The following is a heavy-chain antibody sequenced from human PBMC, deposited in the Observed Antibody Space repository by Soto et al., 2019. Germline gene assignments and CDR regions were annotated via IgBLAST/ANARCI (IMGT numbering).Heavy chain of an antibody. Sequence: EVQLVESGGGLVQPGGSLRLSCEASGFTFRNYDMHWFRQGTGKGLEWVSGISAAGDPDYADSVEGRFTISRETAQNSFFLQMNSLRVGDTAVYYCARTDRDFYGLDVWGQGTTVIVSS. CDR3: ARTDRDFYGLDV. J-gene: IGHJ6*02. CDR2: ISAAGDP. V-gene: IGHV3-13*05. CDR1: GFTFRNYD.